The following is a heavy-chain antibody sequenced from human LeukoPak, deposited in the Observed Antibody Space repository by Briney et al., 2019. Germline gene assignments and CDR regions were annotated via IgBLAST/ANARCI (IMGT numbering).Heavy chain of an antibody. CDR2: IYYSGST. D-gene: IGHD1-26*01. J-gene: IGHJ3*02. CDR1: GGSISSYY. CDR3: ARRGQRERDHAFDI. Sequence: SETLSLTCTVSGGSISSYYWSWIRQPPGKGLGYIGYIYYSGSTNYNPSLKSRVTISVDTSTKQFSLRLTSVTAADTAVYYCARRGQRERDHAFDIWGQGTMVTVPS. V-gene: IGHV4-59*08.